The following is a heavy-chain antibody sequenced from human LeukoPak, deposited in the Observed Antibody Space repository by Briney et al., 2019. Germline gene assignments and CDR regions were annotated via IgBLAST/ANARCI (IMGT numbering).Heavy chain of an antibody. CDR1: GYTFTGYY. Sequence: ASVKVSCKASGYTFTGYYMHWVRQAPGQGLEWMGWINPNSGGTNYAQKFQGRVTMTRDTSISTAYMELSGLRSDDTAVYYCARDITRGNWFDPWGQGTLVTVSS. D-gene: IGHD3-3*01. CDR2: INPNSGGT. J-gene: IGHJ5*02. V-gene: IGHV1-2*02. CDR3: ARDITRGNWFDP.